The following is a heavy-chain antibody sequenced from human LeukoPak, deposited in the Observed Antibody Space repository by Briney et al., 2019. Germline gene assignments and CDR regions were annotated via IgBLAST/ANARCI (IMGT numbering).Heavy chain of an antibody. CDR1: GGTFSSYA. CDR3: ARGEAVWVVAATPFDY. D-gene: IGHD2-15*01. J-gene: IGHJ4*02. Sequence: SVKVSCKASGGTFSSYAISWVRQAPGQGLEWMGRIIPIFGTANYAQKFQGRVTITTDGSTSTAYMELSSLRSEDTAVYYCARGEAVWVVAATPFDYWGQGTLATVSS. V-gene: IGHV1-69*05. CDR2: IIPIFGTA.